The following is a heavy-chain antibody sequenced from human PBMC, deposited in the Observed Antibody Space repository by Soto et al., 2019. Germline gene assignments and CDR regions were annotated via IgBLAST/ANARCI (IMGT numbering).Heavy chain of an antibody. J-gene: IGHJ4*02. CDR2: ISHDGSND. CDR1: GFTFSAST. CDR3: ARDRAAAGTSSLFDY. Sequence: GGSLRLSCAASGFTFSASTMHWVRQAPGKGLEWVADISHDGSNDYYADSVKGRFTISRDNSKNTLYLQMNSLRAEDTALYYCARDRAAAGTSSLFDYWGQGTLVTVSS. V-gene: IGHV3-30-3*01. D-gene: IGHD6-13*01.